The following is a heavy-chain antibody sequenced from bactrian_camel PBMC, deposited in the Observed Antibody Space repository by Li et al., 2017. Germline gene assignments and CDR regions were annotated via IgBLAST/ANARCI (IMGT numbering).Heavy chain of an antibody. D-gene: IGHD7*01. CDR1: TSTDNTYY. Sequence: VQLVESGGGTVQAGGALRLSCTASTSTDNTYYMGWFRQAPGKEREGVATLAGDTTASYADSVKGRFSISKDNAVNTLYLQLDSLKPEDTAMYYCAKEGDMWHPFGSWGQGTQVTVS. J-gene: IGHJ6*01. CDR3: AKEGDMWHPFGS. V-gene: IGHV3S44*01. CDR2: LAGDTTA.